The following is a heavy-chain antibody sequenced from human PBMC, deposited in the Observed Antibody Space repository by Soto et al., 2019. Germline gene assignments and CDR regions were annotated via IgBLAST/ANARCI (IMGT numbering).Heavy chain of an antibody. D-gene: IGHD6-13*01. J-gene: IGHJ5*02. Sequence: EVQLLESGGGLVQPGGSLRLSCAASGVTLRNYAMSWVRQAPGGGLEWVSSITGSGGSTYYADSVKGRFTISRDNSKNTLYLQMNSLRAEDTALDYCAKDARELVPSHWCDPWGQGTLVTVSS. CDR1: GVTLRNYA. CDR3: AKDARELVPSHWCDP. V-gene: IGHV3-23*01. CDR2: ITGSGGST.